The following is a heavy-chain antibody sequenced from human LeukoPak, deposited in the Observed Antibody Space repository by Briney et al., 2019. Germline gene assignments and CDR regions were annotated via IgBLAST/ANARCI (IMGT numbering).Heavy chain of an antibody. CDR2: IYSDGNT. CDR1: GLSVSINY. J-gene: IGHJ4*02. Sequence: GGSLRLSCAASGLSVSINYMSWVRQAPGKGLAWASVIYSDGNTDYADSVKGRFSISRDNAKNTLYLQMSSLRVEDTALYYCARDGGSGWSSAFLDHWGQGTLVTVSS. D-gene: IGHD6-19*01. CDR3: ARDGGSGWSSAFLDH. V-gene: IGHV3-53*01.